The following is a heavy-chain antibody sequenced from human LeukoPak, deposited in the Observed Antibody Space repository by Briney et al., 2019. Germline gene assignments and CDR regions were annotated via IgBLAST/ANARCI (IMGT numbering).Heavy chain of an antibody. V-gene: IGHV3-21*01. Sequence: GGSLRLSCAASGFTFSSYSMNWVRQAPGKGLEWVSSISSSSCYIYYADSVKGRFTISRDNAKNSLYLQMNSLRAEDTAVYYCAREEAGMRGLFDYWGQGTLVTVSS. D-gene: IGHD6-19*01. CDR3: AREEAGMRGLFDY. CDR1: GFTFSSYS. J-gene: IGHJ4*02. CDR2: ISSSSCYI.